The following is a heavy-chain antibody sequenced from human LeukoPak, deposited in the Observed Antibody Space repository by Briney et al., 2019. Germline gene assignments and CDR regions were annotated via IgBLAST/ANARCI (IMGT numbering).Heavy chain of an antibody. Sequence: PSETLSLTCTVSGGSISSGDYYWSWIRQPPGKGLEWIGYIYYSGSTYYNPSLKSRVTISVDTSKNQFSLKLSSVTAADTAVYYCAREKNTPSIAAAGTYNWFDPWGQGTLVTVSS. J-gene: IGHJ5*02. CDR3: AREKNTPSIAAAGTYNWFDP. CDR1: GGSISSGDYY. V-gene: IGHV4-30-4*08. CDR2: IYYSGST. D-gene: IGHD6-13*01.